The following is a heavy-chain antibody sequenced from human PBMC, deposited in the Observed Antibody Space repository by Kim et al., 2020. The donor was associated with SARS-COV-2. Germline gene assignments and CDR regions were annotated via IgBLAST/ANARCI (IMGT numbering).Heavy chain of an antibody. CDR1: GFTFSSYA. CDR2: ISGSGGST. D-gene: IGHD3-10*01. Sequence: GGSLRLSCAASGFTFSSYAMSWVRQAPGKGLEWVSAISGSGGSTYYADSVKGRFTISRDNSKNTLYLQMNSLRAEDTAVYYCAKKPIPVPYYYGSGSYYSYWGQGTLVTVSS. V-gene: IGHV3-23*01. CDR3: AKKPIPVPYYYGSGSYYSY. J-gene: IGHJ4*02.